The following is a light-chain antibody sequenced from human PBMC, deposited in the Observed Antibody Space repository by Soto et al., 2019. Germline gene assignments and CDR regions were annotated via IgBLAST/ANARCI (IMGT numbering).Light chain of an antibody. V-gene: IGKV3-20*01. J-gene: IGKJ2*01. CDR1: QSVSSSY. CDR2: GAS. Sequence: VLTQSPGTLSFSPGERATLSCRASQSVSSSYLAWYQQKPGQAPRLLIYGASSRATGIPDRFSGSGSGTNFSLTISRLEPEDSAVYYCHQYHSPPQTFGQGTKVDIK. CDR3: HQYHSPPQT.